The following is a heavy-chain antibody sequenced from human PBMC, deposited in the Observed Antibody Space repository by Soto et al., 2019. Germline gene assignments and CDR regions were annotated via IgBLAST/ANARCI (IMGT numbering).Heavy chain of an antibody. D-gene: IGHD6-13*01. J-gene: IGHJ6*02. Sequence: ASVKVSCKASGYTFTSYGISWVRQAPGQGLEWMGWISAYNGNTNYAQKFQGRVTMTEDTSTDTAYMELSSLRSEDTAVYYCATGGSAKSSSWSALGYYYYGMDVWGQGTTVTVSS. V-gene: IGHV1-18*01. CDR1: GYTFTSYG. CDR3: ATGGSAKSSSWSALGYYYYGMDV. CDR2: ISAYNGNT.